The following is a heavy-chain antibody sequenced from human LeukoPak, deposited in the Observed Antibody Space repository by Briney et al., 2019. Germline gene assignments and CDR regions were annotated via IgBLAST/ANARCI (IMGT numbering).Heavy chain of an antibody. J-gene: IGHJ4*02. CDR3: ARDAIIGPYFDY. Sequence: GGSLRLSCAASGFTVSSQGMTWVRQAPGKGLEWVSSIGGSGGSTTYYADSVKGRFTISRDKSRNTLYLQMNSLRAEDTAVYYCARDAIIGPYFDYWGQGTLVTVSS. CDR1: GFTVSSQG. CDR2: IGGSGGST. V-gene: IGHV3-23*01.